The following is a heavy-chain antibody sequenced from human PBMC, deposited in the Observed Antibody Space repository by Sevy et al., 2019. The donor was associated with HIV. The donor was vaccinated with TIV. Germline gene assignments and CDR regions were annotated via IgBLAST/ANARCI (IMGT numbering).Heavy chain of an antibody. CDR2: ISGSGGSGDKT. D-gene: IGHD3-22*01. V-gene: IGHV3-23*01. CDR3: ARKYDSSGYFDY. Sequence: GGSLRLSCAASGFTFSNYAMNWVRQAPGKGLEWVSGISGSGGSGDKTNYADSVKGRFTISRDDFKKSLYLQLNSLRAEDTAIYYCARKYDSSGYFDYWGQGTLVTVSS. CDR1: GFTFSNYA. J-gene: IGHJ4*02.